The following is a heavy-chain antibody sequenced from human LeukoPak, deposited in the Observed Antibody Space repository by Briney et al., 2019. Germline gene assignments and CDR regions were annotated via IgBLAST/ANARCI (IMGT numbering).Heavy chain of an antibody. CDR2: ISSGGSYI. D-gene: IGHD6-19*01. J-gene: IGHJ4*02. CDR3: ARDRGQWLVPGYFDY. CDR1: GFSFITYS. V-gene: IGHV3-21*01. Sequence: PGGSLRLSCAASGFSFITYSMSWVRQAPGKGLEWVSAISSGGSYIYYADSVKGRFTISRDDAKKSLYLQMNSLRAEDTAVYYCARDRGQWLVPGYFDYWGQGTLVTVSS.